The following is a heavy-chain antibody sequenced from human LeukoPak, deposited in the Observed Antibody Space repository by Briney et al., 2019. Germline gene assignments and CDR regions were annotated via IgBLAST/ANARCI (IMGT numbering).Heavy chain of an antibody. CDR3: ARGRGYSGYDDDY. CDR1: GGSFSGYY. D-gene: IGHD5-12*01. CDR2: INHSGST. V-gene: IGHV4-34*01. Sequence: PSETLSLTCAVYGGSFSGYYWTWIRQPPGKGLEWIGEINHSGSTNYNPSLKSRVTISVDMSNNQFALKLTSVTAADTAVYYCARGRGYSGYDDDYWGQGTLVTVSS. J-gene: IGHJ4*02.